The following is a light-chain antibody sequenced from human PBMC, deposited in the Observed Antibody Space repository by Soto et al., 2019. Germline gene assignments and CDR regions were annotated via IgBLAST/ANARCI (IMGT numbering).Light chain of an antibody. V-gene: IGKV3-11*01. CDR3: QQYNNWPPT. CDR2: DAS. Sequence: EIVLTQSPATLSLSPGERATLSCRASQSVSSSLAWYQQKPGQAPRLLIYDASNRATGIPIRFSGSGSGTDFTLTISSLDPEDFAVYFCQQYNNWPPTFGQGTRLEIK. J-gene: IGKJ5*01. CDR1: QSVSSS.